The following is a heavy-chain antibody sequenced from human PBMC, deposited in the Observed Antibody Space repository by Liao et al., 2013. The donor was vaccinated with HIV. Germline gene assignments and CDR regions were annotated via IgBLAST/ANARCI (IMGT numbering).Heavy chain of an antibody. Sequence: QVQLQESGPGLVKPAQTLSLTCSVSGGSISSGDYYWSWIRQSPGKGLEWIAYIYYSGRTYYNPSLTSRVSISIDTSKNQFSLRLSSVTAADTAVYYCARDPAWGSHWFDPWGQGTLVTVSS. CDR2: IYYSGRT. D-gene: IGHD3-16*01. CDR1: GGSISSGDYY. V-gene: IGHV4-30-4*08. J-gene: IGHJ5*02. CDR3: ARDPAWGSHWFDP.